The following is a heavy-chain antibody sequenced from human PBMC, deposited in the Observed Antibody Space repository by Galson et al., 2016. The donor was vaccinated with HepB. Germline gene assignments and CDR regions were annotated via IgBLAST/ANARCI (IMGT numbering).Heavy chain of an antibody. D-gene: IGHD6-6*01. V-gene: IGHV3-74*01. CDR2: INSDGSST. J-gene: IGHJ4*02. CDR1: GFIFSSYW. CDR3: ARALRYSTSPGSY. Sequence: SLRLSCAASGFIFSSYWMHWVRQAPGKGLVWVSRINSDGSSTSYADSVEGRFTISRDNAKNTLYLQMNSLRGEDTAVYYCARALRYSTSPGSYWGQGTLVTVSS.